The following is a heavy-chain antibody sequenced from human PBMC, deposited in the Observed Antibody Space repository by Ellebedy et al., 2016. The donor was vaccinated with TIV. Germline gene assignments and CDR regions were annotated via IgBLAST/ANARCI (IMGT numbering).Heavy chain of an antibody. Sequence: PGESLKISCAASGFVFNSYAMGWVRQAPGKGLEWVSSVRGSGVGTFYADSVKGRFTISRDNSKNRLYLQMNSLRAEDTAMYYCAKRGEYYFDNWGQGTLVTVSS. V-gene: IGHV3-23*01. D-gene: IGHD3-10*01. J-gene: IGHJ4*02. CDR1: GFVFNSYA. CDR3: AKRGEYYFDN. CDR2: VRGSGVGT.